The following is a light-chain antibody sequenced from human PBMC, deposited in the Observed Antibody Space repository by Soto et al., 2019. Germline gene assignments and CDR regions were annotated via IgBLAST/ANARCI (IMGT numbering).Light chain of an antibody. V-gene: IGKV1-5*03. CDR3: HQYNSDSPT. J-gene: IGKJ1*01. CDR2: KAS. CDR1: QSISSW. Sequence: DIQMTQSPSTLSASVGDRVTITCRASQSISSWLAWYQQKPGKVPKLLIYKASSLESGVPSRFSGSGSGTEFTLTISSLQPDDFATYYCHQYNSDSPTFGQGTKVEIK.